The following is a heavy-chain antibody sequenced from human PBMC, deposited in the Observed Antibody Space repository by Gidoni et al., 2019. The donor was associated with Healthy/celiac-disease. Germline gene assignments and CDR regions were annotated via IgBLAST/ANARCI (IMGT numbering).Heavy chain of an antibody. D-gene: IGHD3-3*01. CDR3: ARGGITIFGVANSAVNWFDP. Sequence: QVQLQQCGAGLLTPSETLSLTCAVYGGSFSGYYWSWIRQPPGKGLEWIGEINHSGSTNYNPSLKSRVTISVDTSKNQFSLKLSSVTAADTAVYYCARGGITIFGVANSAVNWFDPWGQGTLVTVSS. J-gene: IGHJ5*02. CDR1: GGSFSGYY. CDR2: INHSGST. V-gene: IGHV4-34*01.